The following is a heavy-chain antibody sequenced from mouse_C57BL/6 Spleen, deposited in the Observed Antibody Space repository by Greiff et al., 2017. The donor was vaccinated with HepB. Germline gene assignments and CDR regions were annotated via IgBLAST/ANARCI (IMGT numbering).Heavy chain of an antibody. D-gene: IGHD1-1*01. Sequence: VQLQQSGPGLVKPSQSLSLTCSVTGYSITSGYYWNWIRQFPGNKLEWMGYISYDGSNNYNPSLKNRISITRDTSKNQFFLKLNSVTTEDTATYYCARRVLRYFDYWGQGTTLTVSS. CDR3: ARRVLRYFDY. CDR2: ISYDGSN. J-gene: IGHJ2*01. V-gene: IGHV3-6*01. CDR1: GYSITSGYY.